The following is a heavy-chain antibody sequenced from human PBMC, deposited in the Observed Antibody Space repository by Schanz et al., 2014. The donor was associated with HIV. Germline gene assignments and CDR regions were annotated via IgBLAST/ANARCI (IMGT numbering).Heavy chain of an antibody. J-gene: IGHJ3*02. CDR2: MSPDTGAT. CDR1: GYTFTSYF. D-gene: IGHD3-22*01. Sequence: QVQLVQSGAEVKKPGASVKVSCKASGYTFTSYFIHWVRQVPGQGPEWIGWMSPDTGATNYAQNFRGRIPMTRDTSISTAYMELNRLRSDDTAVYYCARPSGYYDGSGYYYEGDFEIWGQGTRVIVSS. V-gene: IGHV1-2*02. CDR3: ARPSGYYDGSGYYYEGDFEI.